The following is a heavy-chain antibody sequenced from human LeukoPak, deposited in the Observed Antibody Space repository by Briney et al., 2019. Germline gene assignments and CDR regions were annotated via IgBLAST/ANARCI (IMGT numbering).Heavy chain of an antibody. CDR1: GFTFGGYS. CDR2: IKHDGSER. D-gene: IGHD2-15*01. Sequence: GGSLRLSCAASGFTFGGYSMSWVRQAQGKGLEWVANIKHDGSERFYVDSVKGRFTISKDNAENSMYLQMNSLSAEDTAVYYCGRVISGAIDYWGQGTLVTVSS. J-gene: IGHJ4*02. V-gene: IGHV3-7*01. CDR3: GRVISGAIDY.